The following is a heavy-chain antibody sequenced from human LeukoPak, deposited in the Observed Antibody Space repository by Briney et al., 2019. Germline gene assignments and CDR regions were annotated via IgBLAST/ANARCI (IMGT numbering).Heavy chain of an antibody. J-gene: IGHJ4*02. CDR1: GGSISSSNW. CDR3: ARGAIAAAGTTPFDY. CDR2: IYHSGST. D-gene: IGHD6-13*01. Sequence: SGTLSLTCAVSGGSISSSNWWSWVRQPPGKGLEWIGEIYHSGSTNYNPSLKSRVTISVDKSKNQFSLKLSSVTAADTAVYYCARGAIAAAGTTPFDYWGQGTLVTVSS. V-gene: IGHV4-4*02.